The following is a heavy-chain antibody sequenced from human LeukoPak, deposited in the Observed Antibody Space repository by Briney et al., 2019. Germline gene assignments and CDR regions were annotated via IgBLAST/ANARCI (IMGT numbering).Heavy chain of an antibody. D-gene: IGHD6-19*01. CDR3: ARDMAGGRQWLFPIVDYYYYYMDV. Sequence: ASVKVSCKASGYTFTGYYMHWVRQAPGQGLEWMGIINPSGGSTSYAQKFQGRVTMTRDMSTSTVYMELSSLRSDDTAVYYCARDMAGGRQWLFPIVDYYYYYMDVWGKGTTVTVSS. CDR1: GYTFTGYY. V-gene: IGHV1-46*01. CDR2: INPSGGST. J-gene: IGHJ6*03.